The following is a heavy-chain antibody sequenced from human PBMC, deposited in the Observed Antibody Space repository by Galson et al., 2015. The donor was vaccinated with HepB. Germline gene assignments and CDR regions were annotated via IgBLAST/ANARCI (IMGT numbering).Heavy chain of an antibody. CDR2: IRSKGYGATT. CDR1: GFTFGDYD. D-gene: IGHD6-19*01. Sequence: SLRLSCATSGFTFGDYDMNWVRQAPGKGLEWVGFIRSKGYGATTEYAAPVKGRFTISRDYSKSIAYLQMNSLKTEDTAVYYCTGGRWLAWFDPWGQGTLVTVSS. V-gene: IGHV3-49*04. CDR3: TGGRWLAWFDP. J-gene: IGHJ5*02.